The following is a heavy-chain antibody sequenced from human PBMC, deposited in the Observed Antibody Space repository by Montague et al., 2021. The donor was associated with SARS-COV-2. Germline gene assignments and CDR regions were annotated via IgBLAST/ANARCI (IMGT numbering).Heavy chain of an antibody. CDR2: FYYSGGX. D-gene: IGHD4-23*01. J-gene: IGHJ5*02. Sequence: SETLSLTCTVSGAPISTGSDDWTWIRQRPGRGLEWIGNFYYSGGXTYXPSLESRVTISADTSKNLFSLTLKSVTAADTAVYYCARDRGDIYGGNSAWFDPWGQGIRVTVSS. V-gene: IGHV4-61*03. CDR3: ARDRGDIYGGNSAWFDP. CDR1: GAPISTGSDD.